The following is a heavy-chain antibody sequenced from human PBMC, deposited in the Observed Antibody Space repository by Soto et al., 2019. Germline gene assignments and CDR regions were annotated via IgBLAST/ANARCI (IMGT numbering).Heavy chain of an antibody. J-gene: IGHJ4*02. D-gene: IGHD3-22*01. CDR3: ARAPRAYDSSGSLDY. Sequence: ASVKVSCKASGYTFTSYGISWVRQAPGQGLEWMGWISPYNGTANYAQKLQGRVTITADKSTSTAYMELSSLRSEDTAVYYCARAPRAYDSSGSLDYWGQGTPVTVSS. CDR1: GYTFTSYG. CDR2: ISPYNGTA. V-gene: IGHV1-18*01.